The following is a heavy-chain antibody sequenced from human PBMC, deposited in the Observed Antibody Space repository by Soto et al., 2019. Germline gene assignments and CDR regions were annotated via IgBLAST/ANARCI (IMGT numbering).Heavy chain of an antibody. D-gene: IGHD3-9*01. CDR1: GFTFSSYA. V-gene: IGHV3-23*01. Sequence: GGSLRLSCAASGFTFSSYAMSWVRQAPGKGLEWVSAISGSGGSTYYADSVKGRFTISRDNSKNTLYLQMNSLRAEDTAVYYCAKPRTAYDILTGYYPIYYFDYWGQGTLVTVSS. CDR3: AKPRTAYDILTGYYPIYYFDY. CDR2: ISGSGGST. J-gene: IGHJ4*02.